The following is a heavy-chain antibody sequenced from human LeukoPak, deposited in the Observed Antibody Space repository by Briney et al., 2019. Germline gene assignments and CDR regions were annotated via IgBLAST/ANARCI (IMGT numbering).Heavy chain of an antibody. CDR3: PSLRWLQFNSYYFDF. V-gene: IGHV4-39*01. CDR1: RGSISSSSYY. D-gene: IGHD5-24*01. CDR2: IYYSGTT. Sequence: SETLSLTCTVSRGSISSSSYYWGWIRQPPGKGLEWIGTIYYSGTTYYNPSLKSRVIISVDTSKNQFSLKLNSVTAADTAVYYCPSLRWLQFNSYYFDFWGKGTLVTVSS. J-gene: IGHJ4*02.